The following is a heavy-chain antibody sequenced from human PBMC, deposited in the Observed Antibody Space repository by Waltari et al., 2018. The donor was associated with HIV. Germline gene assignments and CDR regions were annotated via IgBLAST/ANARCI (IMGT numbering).Heavy chain of an antibody. Sequence: QVQLQQSCAGLLTPSETLSLTCAVYGGSFSGYYWSWIRQPPGKGLELSGEIKQSGSTNYNPSLKSRVTISVDTSKNQFSLKLSSVTAADTAVYYCARGHDGTRWGKAFDIWGQGTMVTVSS. CDR2: IKQSGST. J-gene: IGHJ3*02. CDR3: ARGHDGTRWGKAFDI. D-gene: IGHD2-2*01. V-gene: IGHV4-34*01. CDR1: GGSFSGYY.